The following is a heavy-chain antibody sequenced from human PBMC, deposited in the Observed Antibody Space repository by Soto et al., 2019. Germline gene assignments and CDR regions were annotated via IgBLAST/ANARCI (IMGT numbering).Heavy chain of an antibody. CDR3: ARDGPSSYGMDV. Sequence: PSETLSLTCSGSGGSITNTDYSWNWIRQSPGKGLDWIGSIEYSGSTYYNPSLKSRVIISAHTSKNLFSLKLRSVTAADTALYFCARDGPSSYGMDVWGQGTTLTASS. V-gene: IGHV4-30-4*01. J-gene: IGHJ6*02. CDR1: GGSITNTDYS. CDR2: IEYSGST.